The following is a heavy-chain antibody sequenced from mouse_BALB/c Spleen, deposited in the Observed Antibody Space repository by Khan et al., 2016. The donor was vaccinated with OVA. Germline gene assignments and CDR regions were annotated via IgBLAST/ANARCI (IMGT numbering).Heavy chain of an antibody. J-gene: IGHJ4*01. CDR2: IDPYSGGT. Sequence: VQLQQSGPELVKPGASVKVSCKASGYSFTDYNMYWVKQSHGKSLEWIGYIDPYSGGTTYNQKFKGKATLTVDKSSSTAFMHLNSLTSEDSALYYCARMIITTDYYAMEYWGQGTSVTVSS. D-gene: IGHD1-1*01. V-gene: IGHV1S135*01. CDR3: ARMIITTDYYAMEY. CDR1: GYSFTDYN.